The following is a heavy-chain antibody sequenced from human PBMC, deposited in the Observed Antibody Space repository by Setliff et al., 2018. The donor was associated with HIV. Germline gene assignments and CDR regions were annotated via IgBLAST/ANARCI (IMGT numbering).Heavy chain of an antibody. CDR3: ARGFDYAQRPPLYYFDY. CDR1: GGSISSGYYY. CDR2: IYYSVNP. D-gene: IGHD2-2*01. V-gene: IGHV4-31*03. Sequence: SETLSLTCTVSGGSISSGYYYWSWIRQHPGKGLEWIGYIYYSVNPFYNPSLRSRVTISLDTSKNQFSLKLSSVTAADTAVYYCARGFDYAQRPPLYYFDYWGQGTLVTVSS. J-gene: IGHJ4*02.